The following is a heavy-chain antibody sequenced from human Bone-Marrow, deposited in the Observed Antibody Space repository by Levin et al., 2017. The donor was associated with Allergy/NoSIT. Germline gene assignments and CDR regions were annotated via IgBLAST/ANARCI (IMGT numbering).Heavy chain of an antibody. CDR2: MGVSGDES. CDR3: AKDRRLDV. Sequence: GESLKISCEASGFTSSSYAMSWVRQTPGKGLEWVSGMGVSGDESYYADSVKGRFTMSRDKSRNTLYLQMDSLRAEDTAVYHCAKDRRLDVWGQGTTVTVSS. V-gene: IGHV3-23*01. CDR1: GFTSSSYA. J-gene: IGHJ6*02.